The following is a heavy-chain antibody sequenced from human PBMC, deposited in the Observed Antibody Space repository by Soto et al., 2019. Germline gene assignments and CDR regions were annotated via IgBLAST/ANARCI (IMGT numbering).Heavy chain of an antibody. CDR2: IWFDGSNP. V-gene: IGHV3-33*01. Sequence: VGSLRLSCVASGFTFRNYGMHWVRQAPDKGLEWVAVIWFDGSNPDYADSVKGRFTISRDNSKNTLYLHMNRLRAEDTAVYSCARPSVVEGNYVPFHIWGQGTMVTVSS. D-gene: IGHD3-10*02. CDR1: GFTFRNYG. CDR3: ARPSVVEGNYVPFHI. J-gene: IGHJ3*02.